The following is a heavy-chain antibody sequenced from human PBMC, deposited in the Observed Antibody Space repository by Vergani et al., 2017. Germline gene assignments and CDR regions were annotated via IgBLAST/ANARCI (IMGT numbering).Heavy chain of an antibody. CDR3: ARILRYFDWLYFDY. Sequence: QVQLQESGPGLVKPSETLSLTCTVSGGSISSYYWSWIRQPPGKGLEWIGYIYYSGSTNYNPSLKSRVPISVDTSKNQFSLKLSSVTAADTAVYYCARILRYFDWLYFDYWGQGTLVTVSS. CDR1: GGSISSYY. CDR2: IYYSGST. V-gene: IGHV4-59*01. D-gene: IGHD3-9*01. J-gene: IGHJ4*02.